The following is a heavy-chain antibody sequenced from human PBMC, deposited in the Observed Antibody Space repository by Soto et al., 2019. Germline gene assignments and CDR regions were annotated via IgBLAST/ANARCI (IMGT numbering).Heavy chain of an antibody. Sequence: XGSLRLSCAAAGFTFSSYTMNWVRQAPGKGLEWVSITSSSGGTTYYADSVKGRFTISRDNSKNTLYLQMNSLRAEDTAVYYCAKKAVAGPSNWFDHWGQGTLVTVSS. CDR3: AKKAVAGPSNWFDH. CDR1: GFTFSSYT. V-gene: IGHV3-23*01. D-gene: IGHD6-19*01. CDR2: TSSSGGTT. J-gene: IGHJ5*02.